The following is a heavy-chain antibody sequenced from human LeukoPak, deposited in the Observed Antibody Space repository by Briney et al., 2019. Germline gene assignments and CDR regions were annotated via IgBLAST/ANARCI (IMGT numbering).Heavy chain of an antibody. Sequence: GGSLRLSCAASGFTFSSYAMHWVRQAPGKGLEWVAVISYDGSNKYYADSVKGRFTISRDNSKNTLYLQMNSLRAEDTAVYYCARTSRGYGDYFDYWGQGTLVTVSS. J-gene: IGHJ4*02. CDR1: GFTFSSYA. D-gene: IGHD4-17*01. CDR2: ISYDGSNK. V-gene: IGHV3-30-3*01. CDR3: ARTSRGYGDYFDY.